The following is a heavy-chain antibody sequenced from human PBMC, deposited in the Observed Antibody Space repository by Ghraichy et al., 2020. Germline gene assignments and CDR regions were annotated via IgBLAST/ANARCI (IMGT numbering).Heavy chain of an antibody. D-gene: IGHD3-3*01. CDR1: GFTFSSYW. CDR3: ARGNVLRFLEWLPPLGMDV. Sequence: GESLNISCAASGFTFSSYWMHWVRQAPGKGLVWVSRINSDGSSTSYADSVKGRFTISRDNAKNTLYLQMNSLRAEDTAVYYCARGNVLRFLEWLPPLGMDVWGQGTTVTVSS. J-gene: IGHJ6*02. CDR2: INSDGSST. V-gene: IGHV3-74*01.